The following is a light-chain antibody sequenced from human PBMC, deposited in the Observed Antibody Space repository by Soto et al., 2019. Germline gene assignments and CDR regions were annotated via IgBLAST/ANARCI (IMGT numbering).Light chain of an antibody. CDR3: SSYTGSNTPYV. V-gene: IGLV2-14*01. CDR2: QVS. Sequence: QSALTQPASVSGSPGQSISISCTGATSDIGNYNYVSWYQQHPGKAPKLIIYQVSNRPSGVSNRFSGSKSGNTASLTISGLQADDEADYFCSSYTGSNTPYVFGTGTKLTVL. J-gene: IGLJ1*01. CDR1: TSDIGNYNY.